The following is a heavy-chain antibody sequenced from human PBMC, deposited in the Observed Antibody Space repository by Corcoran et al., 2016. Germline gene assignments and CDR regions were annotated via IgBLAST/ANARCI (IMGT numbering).Heavy chain of an antibody. D-gene: IGHD4-17*01. V-gene: IGHV4-59*01. J-gene: IGHJ4*02. CDR2: IYYSGNT. CDR1: GGSMRNSY. CDR3: ARGGGTVTTFLDH. Sequence: QVQLQESGPGLVKPSETLSLTCTVSGGSMRNSYCSWIRQPPGKGLEWIGYIYYSGNTNYNPSLKSRVTISVDTSKNQFSLKLSSVTAADTAVYYCARGGGTVTTFLDHWGQGTLVTVSS.